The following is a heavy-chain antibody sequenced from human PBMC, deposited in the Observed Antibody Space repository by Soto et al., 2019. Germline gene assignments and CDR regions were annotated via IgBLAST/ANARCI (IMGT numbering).Heavy chain of an antibody. V-gene: IGHV3-23*01. Sequence: EVQLLESGGGLVQPGGSLRLSCAASDFTLSSYGMTWVRQPPGKGLEWVSTIRGRGATTYYADSVKGRFTISRDDSKNTLYLQMNSLRVDGTAVYFCAKDVNYDVLAGYYYYWGQGTRVTVSS. D-gene: IGHD3-9*01. CDR1: DFTLSSYG. J-gene: IGHJ4*02. CDR2: IRGRGATT. CDR3: AKDVNYDVLAGYYYY.